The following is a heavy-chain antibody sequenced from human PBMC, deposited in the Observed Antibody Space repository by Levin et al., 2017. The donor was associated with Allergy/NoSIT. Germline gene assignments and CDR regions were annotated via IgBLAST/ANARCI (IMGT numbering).Heavy chain of an antibody. J-gene: IGHJ4*02. D-gene: IGHD1-7*01. CDR2: ISDSGHLT. CDR3: ARQWNYSSEMFEY. CDR1: GFTFNIYA. Sequence: GGSLRLSCAASGFTFNIYAVSWVRQAPGKGLEWVSAISDSGHLTYYTDSVKGRFTISRDNSKNKVYLEMNTLRAEDTALYYCARQWNYSSEMFEYWGQGTLVTVSS. V-gene: IGHV3-23*01.